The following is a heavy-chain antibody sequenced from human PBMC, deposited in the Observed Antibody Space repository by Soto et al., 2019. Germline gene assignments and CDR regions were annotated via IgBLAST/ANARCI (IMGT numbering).Heavy chain of an antibody. Sequence: SETLSLTCAVYGGSFIGYYWILIGQPAFKWLEWIGEINHSGSTNYNPSLKSRVTISVDTSKNQFSLKLSSVTAADTAVYYCARGDRRRIAARPTYFDYWGQGTLVTVSS. J-gene: IGHJ4*02. CDR3: ARGDRRRIAARPTYFDY. V-gene: IGHV4-34*01. D-gene: IGHD6-6*01. CDR1: GGSFIGYY. CDR2: INHSGST.